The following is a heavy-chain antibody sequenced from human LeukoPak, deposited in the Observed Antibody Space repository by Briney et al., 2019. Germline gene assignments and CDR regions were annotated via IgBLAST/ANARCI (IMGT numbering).Heavy chain of an antibody. CDR1: GYTFTSYY. CDR3: ARVSVAYNWNDYYYYYYMDV. CDR2: IIPIFGTA. Sequence: SVKVSCKASGYTFTSYYMHWVRQAPGQGLEWMGGIIPIFGTANYAQKFQGRVTITTDESTSTAYMELSSLRSEDTAVYYCARVSVAYNWNDYYYYYYMDVWGKGTTVTVSS. J-gene: IGHJ6*03. V-gene: IGHV1-69*05. D-gene: IGHD1-20*01.